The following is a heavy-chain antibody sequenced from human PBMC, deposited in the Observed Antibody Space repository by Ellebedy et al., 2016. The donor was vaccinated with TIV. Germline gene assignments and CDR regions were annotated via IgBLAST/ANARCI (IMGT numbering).Heavy chain of an antibody. J-gene: IGHJ3*02. CDR3: ARGSYYGSESYRKAFDI. D-gene: IGHD3-10*01. CDR1: GGSISSGSSY. CDR2: NYYSGST. Sequence: MPSETLSLTCTVSGGSISSGSSYWTWIRQPPGKGLEWIGNNYYSGSTTYNPSLKSRVTVSVDTSKNQFSLKLSSVTAADTAVYYCARGSYYGSESYRKAFDIWGQGTMVTVSS. V-gene: IGHV4-39*07.